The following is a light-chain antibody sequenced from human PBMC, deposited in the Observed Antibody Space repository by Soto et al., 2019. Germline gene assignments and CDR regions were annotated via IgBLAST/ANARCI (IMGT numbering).Light chain of an antibody. CDR1: SSDVGGYNY. Sequence: QSVLTQPASVSGSPGQSLTISCTGTSSDVGGYNYVSWYQQHPGKAPKLMIYDVSNRPSGVSNRVSGSKSGNTASLTISGLQVEDEADYYCSSYTSSITLVVFGGGTKLTV. CDR2: DVS. CDR3: SSYTSSITLVV. J-gene: IGLJ2*01. V-gene: IGLV2-14*01.